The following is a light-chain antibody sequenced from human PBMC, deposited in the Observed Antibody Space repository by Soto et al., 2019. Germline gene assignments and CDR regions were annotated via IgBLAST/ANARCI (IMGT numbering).Light chain of an antibody. CDR3: QQYGTLPWT. CDR2: GAS. CDR1: QPVRNDY. Sequence: EIVLTQSPGTLSLSPGESATLSCRASQPVRNDYLAWYQQKPGQAPRVLISGASTRVTGIPYRFSGSGSGADFTLTISRLEPEDFVVYYCQQYGTLPWTFGQGTKVEIK. V-gene: IGKV3-20*01. J-gene: IGKJ1*01.